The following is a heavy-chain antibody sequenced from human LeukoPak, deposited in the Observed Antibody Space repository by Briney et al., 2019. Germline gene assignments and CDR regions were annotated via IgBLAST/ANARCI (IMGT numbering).Heavy chain of an antibody. CDR3: ARGGPVDY. Sequence: PSETLSLTCTVSGGSISSSSYYWGWIRQPPGKGLEWIGSIYYSGSTYYNPSLKSRVTISVDTSKDQFSLKLSSVTAADTAVYYCARGGPVDYWGQGTLVTVSS. J-gene: IGHJ4*02. CDR2: IYYSGST. V-gene: IGHV4-39*07. CDR1: GGSISSSSYY.